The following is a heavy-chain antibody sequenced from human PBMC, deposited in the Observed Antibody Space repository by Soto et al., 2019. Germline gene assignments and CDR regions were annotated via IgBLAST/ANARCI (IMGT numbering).Heavy chain of an antibody. CDR1: GFTFDDYA. V-gene: IGHV3-9*01. J-gene: IGHJ3*02. CDR2: ISWNSGSI. CDR3: AKDESGSYYNAFDI. Sequence: PGGSLRLSCAASGFTFDDYAMHWVRQAPGKGLEWVSGISWNSGSIGYADSVKGRFTISRDNAKNSLYLQMNSLRAEDTALYYCAKDESGSYYNAFDIWGQGTRGTVSS. D-gene: IGHD1-26*01.